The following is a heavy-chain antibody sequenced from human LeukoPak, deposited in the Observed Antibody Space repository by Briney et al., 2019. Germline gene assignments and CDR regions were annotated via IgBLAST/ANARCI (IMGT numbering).Heavy chain of an antibody. D-gene: IGHD6-25*01. J-gene: IGHJ6*02. CDR3: ARDERYQGRCNRRGYKCTSLDV. CDR1: EYTLTNYG. V-gene: IGHV1-18*01. Sequence: ASVKVSCKASEYTLTNYGVTWVRQAPGQGLEWMGWISAYNGDTTYAQKVQGRVSMTTDTSTSTAYLELSSLRSDDTAVYYCARDERYQGRCNRRGYKCTSLDVWGQGTTVTVSS. CDR2: ISAYNGDT.